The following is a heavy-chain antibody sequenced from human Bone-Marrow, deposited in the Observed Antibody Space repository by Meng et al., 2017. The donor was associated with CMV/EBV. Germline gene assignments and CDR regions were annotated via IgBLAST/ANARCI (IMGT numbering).Heavy chain of an antibody. J-gene: IGHJ4*02. CDR1: VYTFNRYG. Sequence: ASVKVSCKASVYTFNRYGFSWVRQAPGQGLEGMGWISAYYGNTNYAQKLQGGVTLTTDTSTSTAYMELRSLRSDNPAVYYCARGWESGIFDYWGQGTLVTVSS. CDR3: ARGWESGIFDY. CDR2: ISAYYGNT. V-gene: IGHV1-18*01. D-gene: IGHD6-13*01.